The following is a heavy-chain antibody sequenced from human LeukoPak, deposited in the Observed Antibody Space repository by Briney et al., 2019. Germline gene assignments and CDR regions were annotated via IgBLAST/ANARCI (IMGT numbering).Heavy chain of an antibody. V-gene: IGHV3-7*01. Sequence: GGSLRLSCAASGFTFSSYWMSWVRQAPGKGLEWVANIKQDGSEKYYVDSVKGRSTISRDNAKNSLYLQMNSLRAEDTAVYYCARDYRRDFWSGYYFDYWGQGTLVTVSS. J-gene: IGHJ4*02. CDR3: ARDYRRDFWSGYYFDY. CDR1: GFTFSSYW. CDR2: IKQDGSEK. D-gene: IGHD3-3*01.